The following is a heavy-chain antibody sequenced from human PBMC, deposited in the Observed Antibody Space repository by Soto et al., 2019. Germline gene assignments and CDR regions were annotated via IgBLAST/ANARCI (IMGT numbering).Heavy chain of an antibody. Sequence: QVQLVQSGAEVKRSGASVRISCKASGYTFNRHDINWVRQATGQGPEWIGWMNPNSVNTGYAQKLQGRVTMTRDSSITTADMDLSSLTSEDTAIYYCAREGLYGSIQDNTFDIWGQGTMVSVSS. CDR3: AREGLYGSIQDNTFDI. CDR2: MNPNSVNT. D-gene: IGHD6-19*01. CDR1: GYTFNRHD. J-gene: IGHJ3*02. V-gene: IGHV1-8*01.